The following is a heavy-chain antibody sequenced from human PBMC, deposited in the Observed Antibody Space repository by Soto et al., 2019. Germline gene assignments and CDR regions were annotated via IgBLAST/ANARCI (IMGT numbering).Heavy chain of an antibody. CDR3: AHRLCDSSCYWDVGYFDY. CDR1: GFSLRTSGVG. Sequence: QITLKESGPTLVKPTQTLTLTCTFSGFSLRTSGVGVGWIHQPPGKALEWLALIYWDDDKRYSPSLKSRLTITTDTSKNQVVLTMTNMDPVDTATYFCAHRLCDSSCYWDVGYFDYWGQGTLVTVSS. J-gene: IGHJ4*02. V-gene: IGHV2-5*02. D-gene: IGHD2-15*01. CDR2: IYWDDDK.